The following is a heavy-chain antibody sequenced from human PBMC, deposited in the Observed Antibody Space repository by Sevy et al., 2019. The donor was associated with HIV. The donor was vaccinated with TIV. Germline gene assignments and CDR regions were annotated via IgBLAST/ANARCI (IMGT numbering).Heavy chain of an antibody. Sequence: ASVKVSCKASGYTFTSYGITWVRQAPGQGLEWMGWISADNGKTEYAQKVQGRVTMTTDTSTSTAYMGLRSLRSDDTAVYYLARHRRRWELGGNWFDLWGQGTLVTVSS. V-gene: IGHV1-18*01. CDR3: ARHRRRWELGGNWFDL. D-gene: IGHD7-27*01. CDR1: GYTFTSYG. J-gene: IGHJ5*02. CDR2: ISADNGKT.